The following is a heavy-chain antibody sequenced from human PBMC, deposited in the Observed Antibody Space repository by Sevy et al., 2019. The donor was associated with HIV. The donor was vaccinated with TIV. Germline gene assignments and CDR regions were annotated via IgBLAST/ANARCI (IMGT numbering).Heavy chain of an antibody. CDR1: GYTLTELS. D-gene: IGHD2-21*02. CDR3: ATLALYCGGDCPGHFFDY. Sequence: ASVKVSCKVSGYTLTELSMHWVRQAPGKGLEWMGGFDPEDGETIYAQKFQGRVTMTEDTSTDTAYMELSSLRSEDTAVSYCATLALYCGGDCPGHFFDYWGQGTLVTVSS. CDR2: FDPEDGET. J-gene: IGHJ4*02. V-gene: IGHV1-24*01.